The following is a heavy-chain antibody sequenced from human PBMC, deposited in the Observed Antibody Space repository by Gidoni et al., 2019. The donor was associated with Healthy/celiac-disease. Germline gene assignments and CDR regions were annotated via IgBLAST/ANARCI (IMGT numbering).Heavy chain of an antibody. CDR3: ARTYYDFWSGYTLPHY. D-gene: IGHD3-3*01. V-gene: IGHV3-33*01. J-gene: IGHJ4*02. CDR2: IWYDGSNK. Sequence: QVQLVESGGGVGQPGRSLRLSCAASGFTFSSYGMHWVRRAPGKGLEWVAVIWYDGSNKYYADSVKGRFTISRDNSKNTLYLQMNSLRAEDTAVYYCARTYYDFWSGYTLPHYWGQGTLVTVSS. CDR1: GFTFSSYG.